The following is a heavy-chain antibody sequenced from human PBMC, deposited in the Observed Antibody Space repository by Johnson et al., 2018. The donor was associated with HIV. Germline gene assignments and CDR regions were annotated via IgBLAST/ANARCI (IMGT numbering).Heavy chain of an antibody. CDR1: GFIFSNYG. V-gene: IGHV3-30*02. D-gene: IGHD3-3*01. CDR3: AKGPLYDFWSGEAFDI. CDR2: IRHDGDNK. J-gene: IGHJ3*02. Sequence: QLVESGGGVVQPGGSLRLSCAASGFIFSNYGMHWVRQAPGKGLEWVAFIRHDGDNKYYADSVKGRFTISRDNSKNTLYLQMNRLRTEDTAVFYCAKGPLYDFWSGEAFDIWGQGTMVTVSS.